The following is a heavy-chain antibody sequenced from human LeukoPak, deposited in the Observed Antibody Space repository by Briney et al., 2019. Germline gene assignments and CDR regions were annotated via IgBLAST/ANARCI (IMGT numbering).Heavy chain of an antibody. Sequence: SETLSLTCTVSGGSISSYYWSWIRQPPGKGLERSGYIYYSGSTNYNPSLKSRVTISVDTSKNQFSLKLSSVTAADTAVYSCTSRHNYYDISGYYIHYYYYYYMDVWGKGTTVTVSS. D-gene: IGHD3-22*01. V-gene: IGHV4-59*01. CDR1: GGSISSYY. CDR2: IYYSGST. CDR3: TSRHNYYDISGYYIHYYYYYYMDV. J-gene: IGHJ6*03.